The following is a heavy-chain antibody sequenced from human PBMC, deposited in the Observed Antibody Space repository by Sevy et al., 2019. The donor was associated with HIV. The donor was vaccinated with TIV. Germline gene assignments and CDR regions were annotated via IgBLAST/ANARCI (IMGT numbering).Heavy chain of an antibody. D-gene: IGHD6-13*01. CDR3: ARVPSRSSWGYYYGMDV. J-gene: IGHJ6*02. Sequence: ASVKVSCKASGYTFTGYYMHWVRQAPGQGLEWMGWINPNSGGTNYAQKFQGRVTMTRDTSISTAYMELGRLRSDDTAVYYCARVPSRSSWGYYYGMDVWGQGTTVTVSS. V-gene: IGHV1-2*02. CDR1: GYTFTGYY. CDR2: INPNSGGT.